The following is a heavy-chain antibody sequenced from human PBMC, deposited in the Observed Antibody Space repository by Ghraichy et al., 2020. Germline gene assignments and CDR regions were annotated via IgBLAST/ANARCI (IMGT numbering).Heavy chain of an antibody. CDR2: ISTGGST. J-gene: IGHJ4*02. Sequence: GGSLRLSCAASGFTVSSNYMTWVRQAPGKGLEWVSVISTGGSTYYADSVKGRFTISRDNSKNTLYLQMNSLRAEDTAVYYCARNRESSSAYYYYYWGQGTLVTVSS. CDR1: GFTVSSNY. D-gene: IGHD3-22*01. V-gene: IGHV3-66*01. CDR3: ARNRESSSAYYYYY.